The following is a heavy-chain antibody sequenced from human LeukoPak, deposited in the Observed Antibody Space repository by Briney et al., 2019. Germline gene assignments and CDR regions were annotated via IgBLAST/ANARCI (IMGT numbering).Heavy chain of an antibody. CDR3: VRSCSSATRCYILFDY. Sequence: GVSLTLSCGASGFTFSRYWMHCLRQATGGALVWVSRIYTEGSRPTYAHAVTGQHTHTRYKANTTLSLEMNSLRAEDTAVYCCVRSCSSATRCYILFDYWARETLVSVSS. D-gene: IGHD2-2*01. CDR2: IYTEGSRP. J-gene: IGHJ4*02. CDR1: GFTFSRYW. V-gene: IGHV3-74*01.